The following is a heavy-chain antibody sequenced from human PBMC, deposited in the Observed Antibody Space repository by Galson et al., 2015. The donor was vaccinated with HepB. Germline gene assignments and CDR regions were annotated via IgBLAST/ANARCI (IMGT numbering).Heavy chain of an antibody. CDR2: ISGRFSNI. J-gene: IGHJ4*02. CDR1: GFSFSVYS. Sequence: CAASGFSFSVYSMNWVRQAPGKGLEWISYISGRFSNIYYADSVKGRFTISRDKAKNSLFLQMDSLRPEDTALYYCVRDSNWAFDYWGQGTLVTVSS. D-gene: IGHD7-27*01. V-gene: IGHV3-21*05. CDR3: VRDSNWAFDY.